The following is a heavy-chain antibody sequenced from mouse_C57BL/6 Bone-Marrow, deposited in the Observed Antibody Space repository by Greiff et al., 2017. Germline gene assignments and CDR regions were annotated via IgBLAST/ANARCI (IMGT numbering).Heavy chain of an antibody. CDR3: ASSKVHYYAMDY. V-gene: IGHV1-81*01. CDR1: GYTFTSYG. Sequence: VQLQQSGAELARPGASVKLSCTASGYTFTSYGISWVKQRTGQGLEWIGEIYPRSGNTYYNEKFKGKATLTADKSSSTAYMELRSLTSEDSAVYFCASSKVHYYAMDYWGQGTSVTVSS. CDR2: IYPRSGNT. J-gene: IGHJ4*01. D-gene: IGHD2-14*01.